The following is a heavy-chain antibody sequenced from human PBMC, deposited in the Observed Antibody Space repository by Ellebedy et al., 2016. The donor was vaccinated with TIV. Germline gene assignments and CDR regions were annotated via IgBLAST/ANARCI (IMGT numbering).Heavy chain of an antibody. CDR2: IYSGGST. D-gene: IGHD2-2*01. Sequence: PGGSLRLSCAASGFTVSSNYMSWVRQAPGKGLEWVSVIYSGGSTYYADSVKGRFTISRDNSKNTPYLQMNSLKTEDTAVYYCAREGNIVVGPAAIPRYDYYYGMDVWGQGTTVTVSS. CDR1: GFTVSSNY. J-gene: IGHJ6*02. V-gene: IGHV3-66*01. CDR3: AREGNIVVGPAAIPRYDYYYGMDV.